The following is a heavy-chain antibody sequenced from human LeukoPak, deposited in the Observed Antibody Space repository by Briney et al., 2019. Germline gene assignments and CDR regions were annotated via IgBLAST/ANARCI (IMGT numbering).Heavy chain of an antibody. CDR1: GFTFSDYY. V-gene: IGHV3-11*01. Sequence: IPGGSLRLSCAASGFTFSDYYMSWIRQAPGKGLEWVSYISSSGSTIYYADSVKGRFTISRDNAKNSLYLQMNSLRAEDTAVYYCATPGEYYYDSSGYYRYWGQGTLVTVSS. CDR2: ISSSGSTI. D-gene: IGHD3-22*01. CDR3: ATPGEYYYDSSGYYRY. J-gene: IGHJ4*02.